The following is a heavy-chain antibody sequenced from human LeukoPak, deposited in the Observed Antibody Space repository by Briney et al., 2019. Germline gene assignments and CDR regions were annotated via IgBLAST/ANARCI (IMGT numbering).Heavy chain of an antibody. CDR2: INQDGSEK. CDR1: GFTFSNAW. CDR3: AREGGSGWYSGWFDP. D-gene: IGHD6-19*01. J-gene: IGHJ5*02. V-gene: IGHV3-7*01. Sequence: GGSLRLSCAASGFTFSNAWMSWVRQAPGKGLEWVANINQDGSEKRYVDSVKGRFTISRDNAENSLYLQMNSLRAEDTAVYYCAREGGSGWYSGWFDPWGKGTLVTVSS.